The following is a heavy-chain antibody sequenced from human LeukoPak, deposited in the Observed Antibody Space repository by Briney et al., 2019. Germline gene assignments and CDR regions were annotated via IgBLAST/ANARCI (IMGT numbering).Heavy chain of an antibody. Sequence: PGGSLRLSCAASGFTFSSYGMHWARQAPGKGLEWVAVIWYDGSNKYYADSVKGRFTISRDNSKNTLYLQMNSLRAEDTAVYYCARDIASVRMDVWGQGTTVTVSS. CDR3: ARDIASVRMDV. CDR1: GFTFSSYG. V-gene: IGHV3-33*01. D-gene: IGHD2-15*01. CDR2: IWYDGSNK. J-gene: IGHJ6*02.